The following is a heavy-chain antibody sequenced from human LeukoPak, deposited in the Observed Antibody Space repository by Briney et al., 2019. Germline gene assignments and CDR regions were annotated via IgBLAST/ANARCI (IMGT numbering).Heavy chain of an antibody. Sequence: GGSLRLSCAASGFTFSSYWMSWVRQAPGKGLEWVANIKQDGGEKYYVDSVKGRFTISRDNAKNSLYLQMSSLRPEDTALYYCVKDKHRDGYTYGVYDSWGQGTLITVSS. CDR3: VKDKHRDGYTYGVYDS. J-gene: IGHJ5*01. V-gene: IGHV3-7*03. D-gene: IGHD5-18*01. CDR2: IKQDGGEK. CDR1: GFTFSSYW.